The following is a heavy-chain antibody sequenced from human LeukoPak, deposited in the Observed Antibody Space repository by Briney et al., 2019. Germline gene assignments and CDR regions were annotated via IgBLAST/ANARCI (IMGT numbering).Heavy chain of an antibody. J-gene: IGHJ4*02. D-gene: IGHD3-22*01. CDR3: ATETDPGRVEKYYYDSSGYVDY. V-gene: IGHV3-21*01. CDR2: ISSSSSYI. CDR1: GFTFSSYS. Sequence: PGGSLRLSCAASGFTFSSYSMNWVRQAPGKGLEWVSSISSSSSYIYYADSVKGRFTISRDNAKNSLYLQMNSLRAEDTAVYYCATETDPGRVEKYYYDSSGYVDYWGQGTLVTVSS.